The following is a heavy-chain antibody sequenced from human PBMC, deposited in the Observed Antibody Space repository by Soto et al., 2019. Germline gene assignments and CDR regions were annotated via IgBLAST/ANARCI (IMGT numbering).Heavy chain of an antibody. Sequence: SETLSLTCTVSCGSISSYYWSWIRQPPGKGLEWIGYIYYSGSTNYNPSLKSRVTISVDTSKNQFSLKLSSVTAAVTAVYYCVRMDTTDTENAFHFLGQGTMVTVS. CDR2: IYYSGST. D-gene: IGHD1-1*01. J-gene: IGHJ3*01. V-gene: IGHV4-59*01. CDR3: VRMDTTDTENAFHF. CDR1: CGSISSYY.